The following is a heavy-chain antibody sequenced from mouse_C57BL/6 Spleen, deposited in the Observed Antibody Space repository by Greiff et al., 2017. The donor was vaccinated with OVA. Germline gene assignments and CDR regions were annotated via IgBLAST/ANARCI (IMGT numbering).Heavy chain of an antibody. D-gene: IGHD2-10*01. J-gene: IGHJ1*03. V-gene: IGHV14-3*01. CDR1: GFNIKNTY. CDR2: IDPANGNN. Sequence: VQLKQSVAELVRPGASVKLSCTASGFNIKNTYMHWVKQRPEQGLEWIGRIDPANGNNKYAPKFQGKATITADTSSNTAYLQLSSLTSEDTAIYYCASSYYGNWYFDVWGTGTTVTVSS. CDR3: ASSYYGNWYFDV.